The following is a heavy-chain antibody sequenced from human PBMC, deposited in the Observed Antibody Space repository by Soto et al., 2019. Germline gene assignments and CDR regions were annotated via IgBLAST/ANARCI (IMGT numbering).Heavy chain of an antibody. CDR1: GASINGGGYY. CDR3: ARDPSYGDYSYYGMDV. J-gene: IGHJ6*02. V-gene: IGHV4-31*03. CDR2: IYYSGNT. Sequence: QVQLQESGPGLVKPSQTLSLTCTVSGASINGGGYYWSWIRQHPGKGLEWIGYIYYSGNTYYSPSLKSRVTISVDTSKNPFSLRLTSVTAADTAVYYCARDPSYGDYSYYGMDVWGQGTTVTVSS. D-gene: IGHD4-17*01.